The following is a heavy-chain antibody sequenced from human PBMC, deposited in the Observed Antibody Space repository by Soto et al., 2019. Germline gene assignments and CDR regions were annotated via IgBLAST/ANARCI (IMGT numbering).Heavy chain of an antibody. CDR1: GGSISSDY. Sequence: SETLSLTCTVSGGSISSDYWSWIRQSPGKGLEWIGHIYHSGHTNYNPSLKSRITISVDTSKNQFSLKPSSVTAAGTAVYYCARQVRDWFDPWGPGTLVTVSS. CDR3: ARQVRDWFDP. CDR2: IYHSGHT. V-gene: IGHV4-59*08. J-gene: IGHJ5*02.